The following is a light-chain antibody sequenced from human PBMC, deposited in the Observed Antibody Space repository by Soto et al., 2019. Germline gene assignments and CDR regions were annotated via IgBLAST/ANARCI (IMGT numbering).Light chain of an antibody. CDR2: GAS. CDR3: QQYSNWPLT. CDR1: QSVSSN. J-gene: IGKJ4*01. V-gene: IGKV3-15*01. Sequence: EIVLTQSPPTLSVSPGEGATLSCRASQSVSSNLAWYQQKPGQAPRLLIYGASTRATDIPARFSGSGSGTEFTLTISSLQSEDFAVYYCQQYSNWPLTFGGGTKVDIK.